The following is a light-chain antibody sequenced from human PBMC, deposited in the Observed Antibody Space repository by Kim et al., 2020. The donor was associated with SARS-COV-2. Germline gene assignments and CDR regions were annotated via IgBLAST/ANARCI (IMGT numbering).Light chain of an antibody. V-gene: IGLV2-11*03. CDR2: DVS. J-gene: IGLJ3*02. CDR3: CSYAGTWV. Sequence: SPGQSVTSSCTGTSSDVGGYNSVSWYQQHPDKAPKLMIYDVSKRPSGVPDRFSGSKSGITASLTISGLQADDEADYYCCSYAGTWVFGGGTKLTVL. CDR1: SSDVGGYNS.